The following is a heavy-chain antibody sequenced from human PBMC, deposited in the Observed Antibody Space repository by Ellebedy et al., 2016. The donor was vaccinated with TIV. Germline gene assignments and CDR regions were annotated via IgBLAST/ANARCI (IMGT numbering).Heavy chain of an antibody. J-gene: IGHJ4*02. V-gene: IGHV4-39*01. CDR1: GDSVSGSYY. Sequence: MPSETLSLTCTVSGDSVSGSYYWGWIRQPQGKGLEWIGSIYYRGGTYYNPSLKSRVTIYVDTSKNQLSLNLSSVTAADTAVYYCARWDPTSPNYYFDCWGQGTLVTVSS. CDR2: IYYRGGT. D-gene: IGHD1-26*01. CDR3: ARWDPTSPNYYFDC.